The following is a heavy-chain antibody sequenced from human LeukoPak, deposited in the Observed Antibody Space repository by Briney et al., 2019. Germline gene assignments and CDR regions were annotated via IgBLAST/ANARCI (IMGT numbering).Heavy chain of an antibody. Sequence: GGSLRLSCEASEFTFSSYGMSWVRQAPGKGLEWVSVIYSGGSTYYADSVRGRFTISRDNSKNTLYLQMNSLGAEDTAVYYCALTRYWGQGTLVTVSS. CDR3: ALTRY. CDR1: EFTFSSYG. J-gene: IGHJ4*02. CDR2: IYSGGST. V-gene: IGHV3-66*01.